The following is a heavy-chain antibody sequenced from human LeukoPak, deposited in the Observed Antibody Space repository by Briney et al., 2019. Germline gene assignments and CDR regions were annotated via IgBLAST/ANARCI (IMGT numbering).Heavy chain of an antibody. D-gene: IGHD3-3*02. Sequence: GASLKISCQGSGYIFTSYGIGWVRQLPGKGLEWMGIIYPGDSDTRYSPSFQGQVTISADKSISTAYLQWSSLKASDTAMYYCARRSAFEGILDYWGQGTLVTVSS. CDR1: GYIFTSYG. CDR3: ARRSAFEGILDY. CDR2: IYPGDSDT. J-gene: IGHJ4*02. V-gene: IGHV5-51*01.